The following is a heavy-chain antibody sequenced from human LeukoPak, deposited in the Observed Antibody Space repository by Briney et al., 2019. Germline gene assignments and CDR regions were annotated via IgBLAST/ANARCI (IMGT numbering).Heavy chain of an antibody. CDR2: IYYSGST. J-gene: IGHJ4*02. V-gene: IGHV4-61*05. Sequence: SETLSLTCTVSGGSISSSSYYWGWIRQPPGKGLEWIGYIYYSGSTNYNPSLKSRVTISVDTSKNQFSLKLSSVTAADTAVYYCARSTGRYSYGSEPFDYWGQGTLVTVSS. CDR1: GGSISSSSYY. CDR3: ARSTGRYSYGSEPFDY. D-gene: IGHD5-18*01.